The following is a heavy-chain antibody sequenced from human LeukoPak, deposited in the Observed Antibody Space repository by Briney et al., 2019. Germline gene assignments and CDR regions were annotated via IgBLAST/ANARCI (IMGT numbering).Heavy chain of an antibody. CDR1: GFAFSIYW. CDR3: ARGKYTSGV. D-gene: IGHD6-19*01. J-gene: IGHJ4*02. V-gene: IGHV3-7*05. CDR2: IKQDGSEK. Sequence: GGSLRLSCAASGFAFSIYWMSWVRQAPGKGLEWVANIKQDGSEKYYVDSVKGRFTISRDNAKNSLYLQMNSLRAEDTAVYYCARGKYTSGVWGQGTLVTVSS.